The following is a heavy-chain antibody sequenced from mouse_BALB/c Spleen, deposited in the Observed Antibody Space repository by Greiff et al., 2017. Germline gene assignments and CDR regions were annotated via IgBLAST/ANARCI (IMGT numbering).Heavy chain of an antibody. CDR3: ARLLFSYFDY. V-gene: IGHV3-2*02. D-gene: IGHD1-1*01. CDR2: ISYSGST. CDR1: GYSITSDYA. Sequence: VQLQQSGPGLVKPSQSLSLTCTVTGYSITSDYAWNWIRQFPGNKLEWMGYISYSGSTSYNPSLKSRISITRDTSKNQFFLQLNSVTTEDTATYYCARLLFSYFDYWGQGTTLTVSS. J-gene: IGHJ2*01.